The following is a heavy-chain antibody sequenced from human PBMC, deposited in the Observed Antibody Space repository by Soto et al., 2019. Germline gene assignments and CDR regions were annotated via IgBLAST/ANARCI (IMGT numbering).Heavy chain of an antibody. Sequence: PSETLSLTCAVYGGSFSDYYWSWIRQPPGKGLEWIGEINQSGSTNYNPSLKSRVTLSVDTSKSQFSVNLSSVTAADTAVYYCARAVVTTHNYYGMDVWGQGTTVTVSS. D-gene: IGHD2-21*02. J-gene: IGHJ6*02. V-gene: IGHV4-34*01. CDR2: INQSGST. CDR3: ARAVVTTHNYYGMDV. CDR1: GGSFSDYY.